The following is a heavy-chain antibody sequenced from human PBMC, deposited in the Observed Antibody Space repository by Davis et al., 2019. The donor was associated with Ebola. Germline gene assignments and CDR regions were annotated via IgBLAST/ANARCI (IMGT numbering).Heavy chain of an antibody. V-gene: IGHV4-4*07. J-gene: IGHJ5*02. CDR3: ARDPSSTSLRGFDP. D-gene: IGHD2-2*01. Sequence: PSETLSLTCTVSGASISSYYWSWLRQPAGKGLEWIGRIYASGNTNYNPSLKSRVTISVDTSKNQFSLKLSSVTAADTAVYYCARDPSSTSLRGFDPWGQGTLVTVSS. CDR2: IYASGNT. CDR1: GASISSYY.